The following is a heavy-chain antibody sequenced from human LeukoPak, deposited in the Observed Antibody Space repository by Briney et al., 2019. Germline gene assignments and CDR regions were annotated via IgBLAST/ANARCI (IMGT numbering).Heavy chain of an antibody. Sequence: SETLSLTCTVSGGSISSGDYYWSWIRQPPGKGLEWIGYVYYSGSTYYNPSLKSRVTISVDTSKNQFSLKLSSVTAADTAVYYCARENIQLWSNFDYWGQGTLVTVSS. V-gene: IGHV4-30-4*01. CDR1: GGSISSGDYY. J-gene: IGHJ4*02. D-gene: IGHD5-18*01. CDR2: VYYSGST. CDR3: ARENIQLWSNFDY.